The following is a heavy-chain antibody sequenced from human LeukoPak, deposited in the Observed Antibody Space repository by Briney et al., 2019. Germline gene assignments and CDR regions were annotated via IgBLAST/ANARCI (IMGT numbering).Heavy chain of an antibody. D-gene: IGHD1-1*01. J-gene: IGHJ4*02. CDR2: IKYDGNEK. Sequence: PGGSLRLSCAVSGFTFSVSWMSWLRQAPGKGLEWVANIKYDGNEKYYVDSVKGRFTISRDNVKNSLYLQMNSLSAEDTAAYYCARGGTTFEHWGQGILVTVSS. CDR3: ARGGTTFEH. V-gene: IGHV3-7*01. CDR1: GFTFSVSW.